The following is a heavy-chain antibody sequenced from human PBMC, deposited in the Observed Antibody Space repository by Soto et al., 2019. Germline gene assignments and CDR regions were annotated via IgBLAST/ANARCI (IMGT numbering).Heavy chain of an antibody. CDR3: ARDALGIQLWDYSYYGMDV. J-gene: IGHJ6*02. D-gene: IGHD5-18*01. V-gene: IGHV3-7*01. CDR1: GFTFISPF. Sequence: GGSLRLSCVASGFTFISPFMGWVRQAPGQGLEWVANINQDGGGTSYVDSVEGRFTISRDDSKDTLYLQMNSLRAEDTAVYYCARDALGIQLWDYSYYGMDVWGQGTTVTVSS. CDR2: INQDGGGT.